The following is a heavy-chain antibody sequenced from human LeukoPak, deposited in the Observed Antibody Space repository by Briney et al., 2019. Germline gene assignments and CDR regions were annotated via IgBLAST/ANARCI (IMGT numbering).Heavy chain of an antibody. D-gene: IGHD2/OR15-2a*01. Sequence: ASVKVSCKASGYTFNGYYIHWVRQAPGQGLEWMGWINPNTGDRNYAQKFQGRVTMTRDTSISTAYMELSRLRSDDTAVYYCARSRMSDAFGIWGQGTMVTVSS. J-gene: IGHJ3*02. CDR1: GYTFNGYY. CDR3: ARSRMSDAFGI. CDR2: INPNTGDR. V-gene: IGHV1-2*02.